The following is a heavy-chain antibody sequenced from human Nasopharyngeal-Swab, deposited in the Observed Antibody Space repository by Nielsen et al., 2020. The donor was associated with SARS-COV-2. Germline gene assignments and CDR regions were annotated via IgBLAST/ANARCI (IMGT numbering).Heavy chain of an antibody. CDR1: GFTVSSNY. V-gene: IGHV3-53*04. CDR2: IYSGGST. Sequence: GGSLRLSCAASGFTVSSNYMSWVRQAPGKGLEWVSVIYSGGSTYYADSVKGRFTISRHNSKNTLYLQMNSLRAEDTAVYYCARVEGGGYYYYGMDVWSQGTTVTVSS. CDR3: ARVEGGGYYYYGMDV. D-gene: IGHD2-15*01. J-gene: IGHJ6*02.